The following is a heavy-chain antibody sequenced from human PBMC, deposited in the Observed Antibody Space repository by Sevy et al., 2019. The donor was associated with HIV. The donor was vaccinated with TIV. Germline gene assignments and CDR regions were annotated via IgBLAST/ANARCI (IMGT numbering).Heavy chain of an antibody. CDR3: ARRPPAYGDYAYYYYGMVV. Sequence: ASVKVSCKASGYTFTSYYMHWVRQAPGQGLEWMGIINPSGGSTSYAQKFQGRGTMTRYTSTSTVYMELSSLRSEDTAVYYCARRPPAYGDYAYYYYGMVVWGQGTTVTVSS. CDR2: INPSGGST. J-gene: IGHJ6*02. D-gene: IGHD4-17*01. V-gene: IGHV1-46*01. CDR1: GYTFTSYY.